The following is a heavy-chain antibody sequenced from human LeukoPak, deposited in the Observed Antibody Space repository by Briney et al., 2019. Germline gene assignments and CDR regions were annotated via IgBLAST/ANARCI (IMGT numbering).Heavy chain of an antibody. Sequence: SETLSLTCTVSGGSISSGGYYWSWIRQHPGKGLEWIGYIYYSGSTYYNPSLKSRVTISVDTSKNQFSLKLSSVTAADTAVHYCARDRSYNWKVFAFDIWGQGTMVTVSS. D-gene: IGHD1-1*01. CDR1: GGSISSGGYY. J-gene: IGHJ3*02. CDR2: IYYSGST. V-gene: IGHV4-31*03. CDR3: ARDRSYNWKVFAFDI.